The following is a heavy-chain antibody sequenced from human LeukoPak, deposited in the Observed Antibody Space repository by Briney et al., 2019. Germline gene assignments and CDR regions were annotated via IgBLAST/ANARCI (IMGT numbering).Heavy chain of an antibody. Sequence: PSETLSLTCTVSGGSISSYYWSWIRQPPGKGLEWIGYIYYSGSTNYNPSLKSRVTISVDTSKNQSSLKLSSVTAADTAVYYCARDLTYYYGSGSSHYGMDVWGKGTTVTVSS. D-gene: IGHD3-10*01. CDR2: IYYSGST. CDR1: GGSISSYY. CDR3: ARDLTYYYGSGSSHYGMDV. V-gene: IGHV4-59*01. J-gene: IGHJ6*04.